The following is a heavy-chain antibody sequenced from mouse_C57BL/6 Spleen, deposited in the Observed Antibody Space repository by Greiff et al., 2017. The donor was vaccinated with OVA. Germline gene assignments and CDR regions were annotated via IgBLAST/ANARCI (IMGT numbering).Heavy chain of an antibody. CDR3: ARVGIYAMDY. V-gene: IGHV5-9*01. CDR2: ISGGGGNT. CDR1: GFTFSSYT. J-gene: IGHJ4*01. Sequence: EVHLVESGGGLVKPGGSLKLSCAASGFTFSSYTMSWVRQTPEKRLEWVATISGGGGNTYYPDSVKGRFTISRDNAKNTLYLQMSSLRSEDTALYYCARVGIYAMDYWGQGTSVTVSS.